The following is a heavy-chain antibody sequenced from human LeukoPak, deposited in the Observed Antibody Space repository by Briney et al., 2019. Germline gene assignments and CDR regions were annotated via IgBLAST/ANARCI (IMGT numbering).Heavy chain of an antibody. CDR2: ISSSSSYI. CDR1: GFTFSSHS. J-gene: IGHJ6*03. V-gene: IGHV3-21*01. CDR3: ARGRHLGYCSGGSCYSGYYYYMDV. Sequence: GGPLRLSCAASGFTFSSHSMNWVRQAPGKGLEWVSSISSSSSYIYYADSVKGRFTISRDNAKNSLYLQMNSLRAEDTAVYYCARGRHLGYCSGGSCYSGYYYYMDVWGKGTTVTVSS. D-gene: IGHD2-15*01.